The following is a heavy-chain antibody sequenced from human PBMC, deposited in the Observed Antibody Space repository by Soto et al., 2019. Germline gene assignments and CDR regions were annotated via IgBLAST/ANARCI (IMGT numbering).Heavy chain of an antibody. Sequence: SETLSLTCSVSGGSMNDNYWSWIRQPPGGRLEWIGYVYYSGSTTYNPSLKSRVSMSVDTSKNQFSLNLISVTTADTAVYYCARGGWSIENWGQGALVTVSS. D-gene: IGHD6-19*01. CDR3: ARGGWSIEN. CDR1: GGSMNDNY. CDR2: VYYSGST. J-gene: IGHJ4*02. V-gene: IGHV4-59*01.